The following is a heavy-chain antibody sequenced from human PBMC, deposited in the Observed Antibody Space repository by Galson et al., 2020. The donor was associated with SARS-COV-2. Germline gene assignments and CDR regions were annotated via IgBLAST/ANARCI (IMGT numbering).Heavy chain of an antibody. Sequence: GGSLRLSCAASGFTFSSYCMHWVRQAPGKGLVWVSRIYSEGSSTSYADSVKGRFTISGDNAKNTLYLQMNSLSAEDTAVYYCARGDMGNDYFDYWGQGTLVTVSS. J-gene: IGHJ4*02. D-gene: IGHD7-27*01. CDR1: GFTFSSYC. CDR2: IYSEGSST. V-gene: IGHV3-74*01. CDR3: ARGDMGNDYFDY.